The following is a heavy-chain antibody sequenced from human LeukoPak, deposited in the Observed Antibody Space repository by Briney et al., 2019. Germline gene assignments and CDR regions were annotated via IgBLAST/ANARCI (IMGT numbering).Heavy chain of an antibody. CDR3: ARDQVVFGPLADY. D-gene: IGHD3-10*02. V-gene: IGHV3-21*01. CDR2: ISSSSSYI. J-gene: IGHJ4*02. Sequence: PWGSLRLSCAASGFTFSSYSMHWVRQAPGKGLEWVSSISSSSSYIYYADSVKGRFTISRDNAKNALYLQMNSLRAEDTAVYYCARDQVVFGPLADYWGQGTLVTVSS. CDR1: GFTFSSYS.